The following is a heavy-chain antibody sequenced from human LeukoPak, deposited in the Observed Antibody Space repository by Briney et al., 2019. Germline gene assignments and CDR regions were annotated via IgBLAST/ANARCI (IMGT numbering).Heavy chain of an antibody. Sequence: GASVKVFCKASGFTFTSYDINWVRQATGQGLEWMGWMNPNSGNTGYAQKFQGRVTITRNTSISTAYMELSSLRSEDTAVYYCASGRRNGPWLVRGDAFDIWGQGTMVTVSS. D-gene: IGHD6-19*01. V-gene: IGHV1-8*03. CDR3: ASGRRNGPWLVRGDAFDI. CDR1: GFTFTSYD. CDR2: MNPNSGNT. J-gene: IGHJ3*02.